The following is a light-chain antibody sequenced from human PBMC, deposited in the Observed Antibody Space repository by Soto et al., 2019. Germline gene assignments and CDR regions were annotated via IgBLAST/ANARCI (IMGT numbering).Light chain of an antibody. CDR1: QDIAIY. CDR3: QQAASFPIT. J-gene: IGKJ5*01. CDR2: AAS. V-gene: IGKV1-9*01. Sequence: IQLTQSPSSLSASVGDRVTITCRASQDIAIYLAWYQQKPGEAPKLLIYAASTLYGGVPSRFSGSGSGTEFTLTINNLQPEDFATYYCQQAASFPITFGQGTRLENK.